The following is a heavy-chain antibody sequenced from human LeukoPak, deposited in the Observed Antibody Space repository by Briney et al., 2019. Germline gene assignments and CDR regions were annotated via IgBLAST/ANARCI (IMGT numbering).Heavy chain of an antibody. CDR2: IYTSGST. D-gene: IGHD6-19*01. J-gene: IGHJ4*02. CDR3: VREGVYSSGLDY. Sequence: QPGGSLRLSCAAPGFTVSDNYMSWVRQAPGKGLEWVSVIYTSGSTYYADSVKGRFTISRDNSKNTLYLQMNRLRAEDTAVYYCVREGVYSSGLDYWGQGTLVTVSS. CDR1: GFTVSDNY. V-gene: IGHV3-66*01.